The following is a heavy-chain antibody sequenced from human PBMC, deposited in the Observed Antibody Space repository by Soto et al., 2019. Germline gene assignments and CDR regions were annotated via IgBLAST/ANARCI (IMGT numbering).Heavy chain of an antibody. CDR1: GGTFSSYA. Sequence: QVQLVQSGAEVKKPGSSVKVSCKASGGTFSSYAISWVRQAPGQGLEWMGGIIPIFGTVNYAQKFQGRVTLTADKSTSTAYMELSSLRSEDTAVYYCARGRVPAAIHYFQHWGQGTLFTVSS. D-gene: IGHD2-2*01. J-gene: IGHJ1*01. CDR3: ARGRVPAAIHYFQH. CDR2: IIPIFGTV. V-gene: IGHV1-69*06.